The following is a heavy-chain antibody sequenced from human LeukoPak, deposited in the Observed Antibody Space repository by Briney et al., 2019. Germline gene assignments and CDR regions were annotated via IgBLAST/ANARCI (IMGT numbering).Heavy chain of an antibody. V-gene: IGHV4-34*01. Sequence: SETLSLTCAVYGGSFSGYYWSWIRQPPGKGLEWIGEINHSGSINYNPSLKSRVTISVDTSKNQFSLKLGSVTAADTAVYYCARGQASSSSFFGSDYWGQGTLVTVSS. J-gene: IGHJ4*02. CDR3: ARGQASSSSFFGSDY. CDR2: INHSGSI. CDR1: GGSFSGYY. D-gene: IGHD6-13*01.